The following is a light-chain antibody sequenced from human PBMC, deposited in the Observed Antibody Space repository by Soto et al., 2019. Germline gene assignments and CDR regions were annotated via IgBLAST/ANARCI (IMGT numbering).Light chain of an antibody. CDR2: DVS. Sequence: QSVQTQPASVSGSPGQSITISCTGTSSDVGGYNYVSWYQQHPGKAPKLMIYDVSNRPSGVSNRFSGSKSGNTASLTISGLQAEDEAAYYCSSYTSSSTLYVFGTGTKVTVL. V-gene: IGLV2-14*01. CDR3: SSYTSSSTLYV. CDR1: SSDVGGYNY. J-gene: IGLJ1*01.